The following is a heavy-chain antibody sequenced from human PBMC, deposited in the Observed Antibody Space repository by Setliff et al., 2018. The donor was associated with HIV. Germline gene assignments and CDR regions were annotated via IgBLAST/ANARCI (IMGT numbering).Heavy chain of an antibody. Sequence: GGSLRLSCTASGFTFSDYWMHWVRRGPGRGLEWVSRIGRDGTVANYADSVKGRFTISRDNARNTLFLPTNSLGVEDTALYYCGRDVHDAAADNWGRVTLVTVSS. D-gene: IGHD6-13*01. CDR2: IGRDGTVA. V-gene: IGHV3-74*01. CDR3: GRDVHDAAADN. CDR1: GFTFSDYW. J-gene: IGHJ4*02.